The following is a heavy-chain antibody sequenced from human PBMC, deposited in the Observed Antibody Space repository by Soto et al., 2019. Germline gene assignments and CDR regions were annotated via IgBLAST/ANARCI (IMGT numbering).Heavy chain of an antibody. CDR3: ARDLAITMVRGVITTVVFAY. CDR2: INPSGGST. CDR1: GYTFTSYY. V-gene: IGHV1-46*01. D-gene: IGHD3-10*01. Sequence: ASVKVSCKASGYTFTSYYMHWVRQAPGQGLEWMGIINPSGGSTSYAQKFQGRVTMTRDTSTSTVYMELSSLRSEDTAVYYCARDLAITMVRGVITTVVFAYWGQGTLVTVSS. J-gene: IGHJ4*02.